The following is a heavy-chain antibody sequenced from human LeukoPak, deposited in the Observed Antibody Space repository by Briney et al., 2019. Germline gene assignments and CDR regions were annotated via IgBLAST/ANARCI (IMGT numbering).Heavy chain of an antibody. CDR1: GFTFSDYW. CDR2: TKQDASEK. J-gene: IGHJ3*01. V-gene: IGHV3-7*01. CDR3: ACSGRGPFDA. Sequence: GGSLRLSCAASGFTFSDYWMSWVRQAPGKGLEWVATTKQDASEKYYVDSVKGRFTISRDNVKNSLFSQMNSLRAEDTAAYYCACSGRGPFDAWGQGTMVTVSS. D-gene: IGHD6-19*01.